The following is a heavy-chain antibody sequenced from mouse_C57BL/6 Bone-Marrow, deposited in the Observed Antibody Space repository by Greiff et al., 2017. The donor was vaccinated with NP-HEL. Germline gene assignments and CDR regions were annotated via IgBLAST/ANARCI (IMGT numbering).Heavy chain of an antibody. CDR3: AREELRLRYFDY. D-gene: IGHD3-2*02. CDR1: GYTFTSYW. Sequence: QVQLQQPGAELVKPGASVKLSCKASGYTFTSYWMHWVKQRPGRGLEWIGRIDPNSGGTKSNEKFKSKATLTFDKPSSTTYMQLSRLTSVDSSVYYCAREELRLRYFDYWGQGTTLTVSS. CDR2: IDPNSGGT. J-gene: IGHJ2*01. V-gene: IGHV1-72*01.